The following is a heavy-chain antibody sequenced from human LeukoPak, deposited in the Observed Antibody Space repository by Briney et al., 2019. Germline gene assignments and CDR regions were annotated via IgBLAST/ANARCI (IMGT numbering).Heavy chain of an antibody. Sequence: SETLSFTCTVSGGSISNYFWSWIRQPPGKGLEWIGYIYYTGSTNYNPSLKSRVTISVGTSKNQFSLKLSSVTAADTAVYYCARPSRSISTAGAFDIWGQGTMVTVSS. D-gene: IGHD3-10*01. CDR2: IYYTGST. CDR1: GGSISNYF. J-gene: IGHJ3*02. CDR3: ARPSRSISTAGAFDI. V-gene: IGHV4-59*01.